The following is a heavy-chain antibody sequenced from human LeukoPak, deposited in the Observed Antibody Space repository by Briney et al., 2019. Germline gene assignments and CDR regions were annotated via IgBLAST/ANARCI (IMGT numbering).Heavy chain of an antibody. CDR3: VRGNFGPAQWFDP. V-gene: IGHV3-9*01. CDR1: GFTFDDYA. J-gene: IGHJ5*02. Sequence: GRSLRLSCAASGFTFDDYAMHWVRQVPGRGLGWDSGIRWNSGSTGYAGSVKGRFTMSRDNTKNSLYLQMNSLTPDDTALYYCVRGNFGPAQWFDPWGRGTLVTVSA. CDR2: IRWNSGST. D-gene: IGHD3/OR15-3a*01.